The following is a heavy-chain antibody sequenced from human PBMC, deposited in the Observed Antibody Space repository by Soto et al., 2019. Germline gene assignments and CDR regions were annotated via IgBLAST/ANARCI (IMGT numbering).Heavy chain of an antibody. Sequence: GGSLRLSCAASGFTFSSYSMNWVRQAPGKGLEWVSYISSSSSTIYYADSVKGRFTISRDNAKNSLYLQMNSLRAEDTAVYYWAREDYDILTGLDVWGQGSTVPVAS. J-gene: IGHJ6*02. CDR3: AREDYDILTGLDV. V-gene: IGHV3-48*01. D-gene: IGHD3-9*01. CDR2: ISSSSSTI. CDR1: GFTFSSYS.